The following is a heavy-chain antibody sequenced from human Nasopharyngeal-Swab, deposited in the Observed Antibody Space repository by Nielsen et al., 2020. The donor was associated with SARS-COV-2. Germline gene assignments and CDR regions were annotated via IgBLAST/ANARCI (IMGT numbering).Heavy chain of an antibody. J-gene: IGHJ4*02. V-gene: IGHV3-21*05. CDR2: ISSSSSYT. Sequence: GESLKISCAASGFTFNDYSMNWVRQAPGKGLEWVSYISSSSSYTNYADSVKGRFTISRDNAKNSLYLQMNSLRAEDTAVYYCARDIVGATTGFDYWGQGTLVTVSS. CDR3: ARDIVGATTGFDY. CDR1: GFTFNDYS. D-gene: IGHD1-26*01.